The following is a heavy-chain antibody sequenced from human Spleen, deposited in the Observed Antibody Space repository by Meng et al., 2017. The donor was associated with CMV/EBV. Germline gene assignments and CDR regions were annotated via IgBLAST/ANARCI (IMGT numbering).Heavy chain of an antibody. CDR1: GFSLSNAW. CDR3: ARVPYQLLYWFDP. D-gene: IGHD2-2*01. V-gene: IGHV3-15*01. CDR2: IKSKTDGGTT. Sequence: SGFSLSNAWMSWDGRATGKGVEWVGRIKSKTDGGTTDYAEPVKGRFTISRDDSKDTMYLQMNSLKTEDTAVYYCARVPYQLLYWFDPWGQGTLVTVSS. J-gene: IGHJ5*02.